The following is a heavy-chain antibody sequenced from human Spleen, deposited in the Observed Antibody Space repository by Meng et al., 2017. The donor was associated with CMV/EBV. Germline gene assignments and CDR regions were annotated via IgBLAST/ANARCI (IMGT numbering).Heavy chain of an antibody. CDR1: GGSIGRGGYY. J-gene: IGHJ4*02. D-gene: IGHD5/OR15-5a*01. Sequence: SETLSLTCTVSGGSIGRGGYYWSWIRQLPGKGLEWIGYVYHTGSTHYNPSLKSRVTMSVDTSKNQFYLKVNSVSAADTAVYYCARSPYSVSGFGYFDSCGQGTLVTVSS. CDR2: VYHTGST. CDR3: ARSPYSVSGFGYFDS. V-gene: IGHV4-31*03.